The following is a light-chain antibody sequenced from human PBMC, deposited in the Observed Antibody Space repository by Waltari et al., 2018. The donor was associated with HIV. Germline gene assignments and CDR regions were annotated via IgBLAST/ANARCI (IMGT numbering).Light chain of an antibody. V-gene: IGLV1-44*01. CDR2: SNN. J-gene: IGLJ1*01. CDR1: SSNIGSNT. Sequence: QSVLPQPPSASGTPGQRVAISCSGSSSNIGSNTVTWYQQLPGTAPKLLIYSNNQRPSGVPDRFSGSKSGTSASLAISGLQSEDEADYYCAAWDDSLNGYLFGTGTKVTVL. CDR3: AAWDDSLNGYL.